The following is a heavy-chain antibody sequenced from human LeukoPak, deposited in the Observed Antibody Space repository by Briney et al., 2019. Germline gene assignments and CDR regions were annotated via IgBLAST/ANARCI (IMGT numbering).Heavy chain of an antibody. J-gene: IGHJ4*02. CDR3: ARDSGTAAAGSSPFDY. Sequence: SVKVSCKASGGTFSSYAISWVRQAPGQGLEWMGRIIPIFGIANYAQKFQGRVTITADKSTSTAYMELSSLRSEDTAVYYCARDSGTAAAGSSPFDYWGQGTLVTVSS. D-gene: IGHD6-13*01. CDR1: GGTFSSYA. V-gene: IGHV1-69*04. CDR2: IIPIFGIA.